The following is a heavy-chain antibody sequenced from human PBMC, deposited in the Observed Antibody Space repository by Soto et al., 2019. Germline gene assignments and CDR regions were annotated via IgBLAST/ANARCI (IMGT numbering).Heavy chain of an antibody. Sequence: SQTLSLTCAISGDSVSSNSAAWNWIRQSPSRGLEWLGRTYYRSRWYNDYAVSVKSRITVNPDTSKNQFSLHLNSVTPEDTAVYYCARAITMVRGVRIYYYYMDVWGKGTTVTV. V-gene: IGHV6-1*01. D-gene: IGHD3-10*01. CDR3: ARAITMVRGVRIYYYYMDV. CDR1: GDSVSSNSAA. J-gene: IGHJ6*03. CDR2: TYYRSRWYN.